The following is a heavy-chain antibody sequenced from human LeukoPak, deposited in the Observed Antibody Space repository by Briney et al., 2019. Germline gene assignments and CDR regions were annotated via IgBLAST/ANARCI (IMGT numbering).Heavy chain of an antibody. V-gene: IGHV3-48*04. J-gene: IGHJ6*03. CDR3: ARGGVGYYGSGSLDTNYYYMDV. CDR1: GFTFSSYS. Sequence: GGSLRLSCAASGFTFSSYSMNWVRQAPGKGLEWVSYISSSSSTIYYADSVKGRFTISRDNAKNSLYLQMNSLRAEDTAVYYCARGGVGYYGSGSLDTNYYYMDVWGKGTTVTVSS. D-gene: IGHD3-10*01. CDR2: ISSSSSTI.